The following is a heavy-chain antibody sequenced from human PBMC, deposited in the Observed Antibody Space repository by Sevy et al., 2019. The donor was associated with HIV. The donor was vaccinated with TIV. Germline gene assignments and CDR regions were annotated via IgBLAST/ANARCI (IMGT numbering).Heavy chain of an antibody. Sequence: GGSLRLSCAASGFTFSNAWMSWVRHATGKRLEWVGRIKSKTDGGTTDYAAPVKGRFTISRDDSKNTLYLQMNSLKTEDTAVYYCTTDPVSYYYYGMDVWGQGTTVTVSS. CDR1: GFTFSNAW. V-gene: IGHV3-15*01. CDR2: IKSKTDGGTT. D-gene: IGHD1-20*01. CDR3: TTDPVSYYYYGMDV. J-gene: IGHJ6*02.